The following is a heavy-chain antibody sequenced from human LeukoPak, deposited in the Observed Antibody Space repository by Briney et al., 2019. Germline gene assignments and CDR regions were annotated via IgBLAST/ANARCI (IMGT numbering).Heavy chain of an antibody. CDR3: TRETSSRYFDF. CDR2: MNPNSGRT. J-gene: IGHJ4*02. CDR1: GYTFTGYY. Sequence: ASVKVSCKASGYTFTGYYMHWVRQATGQGLEWMGWMNPNSGRTGYAQKFRDRISVTRNTSISTAYMELSSLTSEDTGVYYCTRETSSRYFDFWGQGTLVTVSS. V-gene: IGHV1-8*03.